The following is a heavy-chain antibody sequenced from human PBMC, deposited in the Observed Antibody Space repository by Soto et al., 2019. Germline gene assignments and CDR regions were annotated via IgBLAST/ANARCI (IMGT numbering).Heavy chain of an antibody. D-gene: IGHD1-1*01. CDR1: GFTISGNA. CDR3: AKDKPGTTSFDC. J-gene: IGHJ4*02. CDR2: ISERGDTT. Sequence: PGGSLRLSCAASGFTISGNAMYWVRQAPGKGLEWVSGISERGDTTHYADSVKGRFTISRDTSKNTLYLQLDALRADDTAVYYCAKDKPGTTSFDCWGQGTLVTVSS. V-gene: IGHV3-23*01.